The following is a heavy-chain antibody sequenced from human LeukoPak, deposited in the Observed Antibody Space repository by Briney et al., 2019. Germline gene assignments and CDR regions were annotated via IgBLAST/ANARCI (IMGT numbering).Heavy chain of an antibody. D-gene: IGHD4-23*01. CDR2: IYYSGST. CDR3: ARETTVVTPGRSDVFDI. V-gene: IGHV4-61*08. CDR1: GGSISSGGYY. Sequence: SQTLSLTCTVSGGSISSGGYYWNWIRQPPGKGLEWIGYIYYSGSTNYNPSLKSRVTISVDTSKNQFSLKLSSVTAADTAVYYCARETTVVTPGRSDVFDIWGQGTMVTVSS. J-gene: IGHJ3*02.